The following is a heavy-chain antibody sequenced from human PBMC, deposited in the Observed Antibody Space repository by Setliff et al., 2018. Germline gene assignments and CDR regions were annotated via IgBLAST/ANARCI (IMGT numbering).Heavy chain of an antibody. CDR1: GFTFSTYT. CDR2: ISSGGGII. Sequence: GGSLRLSCAASGFTFSTYTMNWVRQAPGKGLEWVPYISSGGGIIYYADSVKGRFTISRDNAKNSVYLQMNSLRAEDTAVYYCTRGTFSYFWSGDYCDYWCQGPLVAVSS. V-gene: IGHV3-48*01. CDR3: TRGTFSYFWSGDYCDY. D-gene: IGHD3-3*01. J-gene: IGHJ4*02.